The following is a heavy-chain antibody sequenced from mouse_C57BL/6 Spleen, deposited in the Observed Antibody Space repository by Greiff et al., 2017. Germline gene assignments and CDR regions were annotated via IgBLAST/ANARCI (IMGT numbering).Heavy chain of an antibody. CDR3: AIDYYGSLFDY. Sequence: VQLQQPGAELVKPGASVKVSCKASGYTFTSYWMHWVKQRPGQGLEWIGRLHPSDSDTNYNQKFKGKATLTVYKSSSTAYMQLSSLTSEDSAVYYCAIDYYGSLFDYWGQGTTLTVSS. V-gene: IGHV1-74*01. CDR1: GYTFTSYW. CDR2: LHPSDSDT. D-gene: IGHD1-1*01. J-gene: IGHJ2*01.